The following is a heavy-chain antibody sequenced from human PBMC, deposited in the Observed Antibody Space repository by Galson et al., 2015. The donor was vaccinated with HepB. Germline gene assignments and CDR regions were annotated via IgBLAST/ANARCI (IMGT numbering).Heavy chain of an antibody. CDR3: ARDRTNYYDPSGYSGDFEI. J-gene: IGHJ3*02. Sequence: SVKVSCKASGGSFNTYAINWLRQAPGQGLEWMGGISPTFDTPIYAQRFQDRVTITADKSTSTAYMELSSLTSDDTALYYCARDRTNYYDPSGYSGDFEIWGQGTMVTVSS. D-gene: IGHD3-22*01. CDR1: GGSFNTYA. CDR2: ISPTFDTP. V-gene: IGHV1-69*06.